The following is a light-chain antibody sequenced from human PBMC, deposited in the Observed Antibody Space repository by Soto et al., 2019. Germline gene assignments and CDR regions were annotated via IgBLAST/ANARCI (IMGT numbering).Light chain of an antibody. CDR1: QSIGSW. J-gene: IGKJ1*01. CDR2: QAS. V-gene: IGKV1-5*03. CDR3: QQYNSYSGT. Sequence: DIQMTQSPSTLPASVGDRVTITCRASQSIGSWLAWYQQKPGKAPKLLIYQASRLESGAPSRFSGSGSGTEFTLTISSLQSDDFATYYCQQYNSYSGTFGQGTKVEIK.